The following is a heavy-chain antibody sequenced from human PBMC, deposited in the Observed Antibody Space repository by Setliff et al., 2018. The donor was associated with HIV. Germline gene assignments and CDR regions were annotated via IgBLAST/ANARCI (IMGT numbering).Heavy chain of an antibody. Sequence: PGESLKISCKASGSRFTNFWIGWVRQMPGKGLEWMGAMFPGDSDTRYSPSFQGQVTISADKSISTAYLQWSSLKASDTAMYYCARRTYCSSTSCYARFDPWGQGTLVTVSS. J-gene: IGHJ5*02. D-gene: IGHD2-2*01. V-gene: IGHV5-51*01. CDR2: MFPGDSDT. CDR1: GSRFTNFW. CDR3: ARRTYCSSTSCYARFDP.